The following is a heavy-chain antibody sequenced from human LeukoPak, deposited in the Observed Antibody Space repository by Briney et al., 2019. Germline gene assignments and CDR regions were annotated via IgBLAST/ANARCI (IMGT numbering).Heavy chain of an antibody. CDR2: VNPNSGNT. CDR3: ARDQYFYDSGRSYFYFDD. D-gene: IGHD3-22*01. Sequence: ASVTVSCKASGYTFTGYYMHWVRQAPGQGLEWMGWVNPNSGNTGYAQKFQGRVTMTRDISINTAYMELSSLRSEDTAVYYCARDQYFYDSGRSYFYFDDWGQGTLVTVSS. V-gene: IGHV1-8*02. J-gene: IGHJ4*02. CDR1: GYTFTGYY.